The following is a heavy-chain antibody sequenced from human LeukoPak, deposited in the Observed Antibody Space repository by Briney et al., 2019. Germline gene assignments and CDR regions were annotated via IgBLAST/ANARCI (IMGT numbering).Heavy chain of an antibody. Sequence: SETLSLTCAVYIDSFSNYHWNWIRQTPAKGMEWIGEVNESGGTNISPSLRSRVILSVDTSKNHFSLKLISVTVADTAIYYCAGRQGGAVRKGGKNWFDPWGQGTRVTVSS. D-gene: IGHD1-26*01. CDR2: VNESGGT. J-gene: IGHJ5*02. V-gene: IGHV4-34*01. CDR3: AGRQGGAVRKGGKNWFDP. CDR1: IDSFSNYH.